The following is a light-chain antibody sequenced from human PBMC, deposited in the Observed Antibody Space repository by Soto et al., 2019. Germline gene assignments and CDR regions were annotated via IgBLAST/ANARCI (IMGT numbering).Light chain of an antibody. V-gene: IGLV1-40*01. CDR3: QSYDTGLSGSV. J-gene: IGLJ2*01. CDR2: GNS. CDR1: SSNIGAGYG. Sequence: QAVVTQPPSVSGAPGQRVTVSCTGSSSNIGAGYGVNWYQQLPGTAPKLLIYGNSNRPSGVPDRFSASKSGTSASLAITGLQAEDEADYYCQSYDTGLSGSVFGGGTKLTVL.